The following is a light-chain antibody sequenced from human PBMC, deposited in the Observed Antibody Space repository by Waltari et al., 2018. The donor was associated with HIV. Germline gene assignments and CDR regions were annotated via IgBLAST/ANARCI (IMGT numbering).Light chain of an antibody. CDR2: AAS. V-gene: IGKV1-39*01. CDR3: QQSYSSPLT. J-gene: IGKJ3*01. CDR1: QTISTY. Sequence: DIQLTQSPSSLSASVGDRVTIACRASQTISTYLNWYQQKPGKAPKLLIPAASSLQSGVPSRFSGSASGTDLTLTINSLQPEDYATYYCQQSYSSPLTFGPGTKVDIK.